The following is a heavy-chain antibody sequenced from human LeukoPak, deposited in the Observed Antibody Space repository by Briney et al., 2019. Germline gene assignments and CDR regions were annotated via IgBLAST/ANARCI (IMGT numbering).Heavy chain of an antibody. CDR3: ARDGTLYNWNDVYGVWPYYFDY. D-gene: IGHD1-20*01. CDR2: IWYDGSNK. Sequence: GGSLRLSCAASGFTFSSYGMHWVRQAPGKGLEWVAVIWYDGSNKYYADSVKGRFTISRDNSKNTLYLQMNSLRAEDTAVYYCARDGTLYNWNDVYGVWPYYFDYWGQGTLVTVSS. CDR1: GFTFSSYG. V-gene: IGHV3-33*08. J-gene: IGHJ4*02.